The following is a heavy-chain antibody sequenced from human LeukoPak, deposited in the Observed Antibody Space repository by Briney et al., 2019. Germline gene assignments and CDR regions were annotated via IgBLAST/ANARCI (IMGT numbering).Heavy chain of an antibody. CDR3: ARSEGNYYDSSGYENWFDP. CDR1: GGSFSGYY. J-gene: IGHJ5*02. CDR2: IYYSGST. Sequence: SETLSLTCAVYGGSFSGYYWSWIRQPPGKGLEWIGYIYYSGSTNYNPSLKSRVTISVDTSKNQFSLKLSSVTAADTAVYYCARSEGNYYDSSGYENWFDPWGQGTLVTVSS. V-gene: IGHV4-59*01. D-gene: IGHD3-22*01.